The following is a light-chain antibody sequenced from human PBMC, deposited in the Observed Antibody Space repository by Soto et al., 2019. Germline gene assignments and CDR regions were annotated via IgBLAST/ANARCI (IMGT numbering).Light chain of an antibody. CDR2: DAS. Sequence: DIQMTQSPSTLSASVGDRVTITCRASQSISSWLGWYQQKPGKAPKLLIYDASYLERGVPSRFSGSGSGTEFTLTISDLQPDDLATYYCQQYNSFWTFGQGTKVDIK. CDR1: QSISSW. V-gene: IGKV1-5*01. CDR3: QQYNSFWT. J-gene: IGKJ1*01.